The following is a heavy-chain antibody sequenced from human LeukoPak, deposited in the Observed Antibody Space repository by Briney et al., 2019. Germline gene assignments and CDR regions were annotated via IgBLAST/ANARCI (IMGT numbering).Heavy chain of an antibody. J-gene: IGHJ6*02. CDR2: ISCSSRYI. Sequence: GGALRLSCAASGFTFSSYSLHWVRQAPGKGLDWVSSISCSSRYIYYADSVKGRFTISRDNAKNSLYLQMNSLRAEDTAVYYCARDYCSSTSCSSPIPYSYYGMDVWGQGTTVTVSS. CDR3: ARDYCSSTSCSSPIPYSYYGMDV. V-gene: IGHV3-21*01. CDR1: GFTFSSYS. D-gene: IGHD2-2*01.